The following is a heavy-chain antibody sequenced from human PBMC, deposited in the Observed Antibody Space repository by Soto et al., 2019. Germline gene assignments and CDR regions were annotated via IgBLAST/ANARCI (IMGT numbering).Heavy chain of an antibody. V-gene: IGHV1-18*01. D-gene: IGHD5-18*01. Sequence: ASVKVSCKASGYTFTSYGISWVRQAPGQGLEWMGWISAYNGNTNYAQKLQGRVTMTTDTSTSTAYMELRSLRSDGTAVYYCARENVDTAMVRWGWFDPWGQGTLVTVSS. CDR2: ISAYNGNT. CDR1: GYTFTSYG. J-gene: IGHJ5*02. CDR3: ARENVDTAMVRWGWFDP.